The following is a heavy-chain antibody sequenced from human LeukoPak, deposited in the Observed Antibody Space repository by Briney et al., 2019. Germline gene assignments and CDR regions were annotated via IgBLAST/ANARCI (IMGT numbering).Heavy chain of an antibody. J-gene: IGHJ4*02. CDR2: INSDGSST. D-gene: IGHD2-15*01. V-gene: IGHV3-74*01. Sequence: GGSLRLSCAASGFTFNSYWMHWVRQVPGKGLVWVSRINSDGSSTSSADSVKGRFTISRDNAKNALYLQMNSLRAEDTAVYYCARDGYCRSGSCYGKDYWGQGTLVTVSS. CDR1: GFTFNSYW. CDR3: ARDGYCRSGSCYGKDY.